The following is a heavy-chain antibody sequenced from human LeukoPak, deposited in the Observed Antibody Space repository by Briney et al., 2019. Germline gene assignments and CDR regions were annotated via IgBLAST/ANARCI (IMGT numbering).Heavy chain of an antibody. D-gene: IGHD3-22*01. CDR1: GVSITSYH. J-gene: IGHJ4*02. CDR2: SRINAGT. CDR3: ARDGLYNFGYSYFDN. V-gene: IGHV4-4*07. Sequence: SETLSLSCSVSGVSITSYHWSWIRQPAGKGLEWIGRSRINAGTNYNPSLKSRVTLSTDTSKNQFSLKLTSVTAADTAVYYCARDGLYNFGYSYFDNWGQGILVTVFS.